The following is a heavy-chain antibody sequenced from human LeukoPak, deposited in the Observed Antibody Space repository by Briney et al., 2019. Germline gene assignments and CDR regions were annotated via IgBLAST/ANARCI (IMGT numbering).Heavy chain of an antibody. CDR2: IYYSGSN. Sequence: SETLSLTCTVSGGSISSYYWSWIRQPPGKGLEWIGYIYYSGSNSYNPSLKSRVTISVDRSKNQFSLKLSSVTAADTAVYYCARAAAANGMDVWGQGTTVTVPS. CDR1: GGSISSYY. CDR3: ARAAAANGMDV. V-gene: IGHV4-59*12. J-gene: IGHJ6*02. D-gene: IGHD6-13*01.